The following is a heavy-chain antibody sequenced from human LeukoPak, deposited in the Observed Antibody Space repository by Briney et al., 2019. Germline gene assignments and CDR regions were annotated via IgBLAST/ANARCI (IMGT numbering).Heavy chain of an antibody. Sequence: GGSLRLSCAASGFTFSNFLMTWVRQAPGKGPEWVSAISGSGGDTYYADSVKGRFTISRDNSKNTLYLQMNSLRAEDAAVYYCAKKGATTGDFDYWGQGTLVTVSS. J-gene: IGHJ4*02. CDR1: GFTFSNFL. V-gene: IGHV3-23*01. CDR2: ISGSGGDT. CDR3: AKKGATTGDFDY. D-gene: IGHD1-26*01.